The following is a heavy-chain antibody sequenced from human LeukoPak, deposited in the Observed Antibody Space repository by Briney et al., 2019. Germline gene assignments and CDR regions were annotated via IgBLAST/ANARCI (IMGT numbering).Heavy chain of an antibody. V-gene: IGHV4-59*01. D-gene: IGHD3-9*01. CDR3: ARLTGYSSESWFDP. Sequence: PSETLSLTCSVSGGSISSYYWSWIRQPPGKGLEWIGYIYYSGSTNYNPSLKSRVSISVDTSKNQFSLKLSSVTAADTAVYYCARLTGYSSESWFDPWGQGTLVTVSS. CDR1: GGSISSYY. J-gene: IGHJ5*02. CDR2: IYYSGST.